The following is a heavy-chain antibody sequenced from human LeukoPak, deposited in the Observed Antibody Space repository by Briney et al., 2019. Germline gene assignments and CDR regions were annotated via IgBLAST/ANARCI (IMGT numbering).Heavy chain of an antibody. CDR3: AKDTGYSYGSVFDY. Sequence: GGSLRLSCAASGFTFSNYGMHWVRQAPGKGLEWVALIWYDGSNKYYTDSVKGRLTISRDNSKNTLYLQMNSLRAEDTAVYYCAKDTGYSYGSVFDYWGQGTLVTVSS. CDR2: IWYDGSNK. J-gene: IGHJ4*02. V-gene: IGHV3-33*06. D-gene: IGHD5-18*01. CDR1: GFTFSNYG.